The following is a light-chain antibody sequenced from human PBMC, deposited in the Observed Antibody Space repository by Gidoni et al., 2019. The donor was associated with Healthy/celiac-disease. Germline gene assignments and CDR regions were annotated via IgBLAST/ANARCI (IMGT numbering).Light chain of an antibody. CDR3: QVWDSSTEGV. J-gene: IGLJ2*01. CDR2: RDS. CDR1: NIGSKH. Sequence: SYELTQPLSVSVALGQTARITCGGNNIGSKHVHWYQQKPGQAPVLVIYRDSNRPSGIPERFSGSNSGNTATLTISRAQAGDDADYYCQVWDSSTEGVFGGGTKLTVL. V-gene: IGLV3-9*01.